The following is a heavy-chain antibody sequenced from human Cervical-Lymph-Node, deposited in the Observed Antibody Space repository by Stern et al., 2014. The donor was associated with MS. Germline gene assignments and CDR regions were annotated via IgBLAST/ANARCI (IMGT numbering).Heavy chain of an antibody. V-gene: IGHV4-4*02. CDR1: GGSISSSNW. Sequence: QVQLQESGPGLVKPSGTLSLTCAVSGGSISSSNWWSWVRQPPGKGLEWIGEIYHSGSTNYNPSLKSRVTISVDKSKNQFSLKLSSVTAADTAVYYCARKSGGLYYYDSSGYWVYWGQGTLVTVSS. CDR2: IYHSGST. J-gene: IGHJ4*02. D-gene: IGHD3-22*01. CDR3: ARKSGGLYYYDSSGYWVY.